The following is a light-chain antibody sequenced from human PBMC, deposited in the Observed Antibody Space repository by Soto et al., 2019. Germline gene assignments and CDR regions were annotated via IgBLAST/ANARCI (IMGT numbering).Light chain of an antibody. CDR1: SSDVGGYSY. CDR2: EVS. CDR3: SSHNPIGTLQI. V-gene: IGLV2-14*01. Sequence: QSVLTQPASVSGSPGQSITISCTGTSSDVGGYSYVSWYQQHPGKTPKLMIYEVSTRTSGVSNRFSGSKSGNTASLTISGLQAEDEADYYCSSHNPIGTLQIFGPGTKLTVL. J-gene: IGLJ1*01.